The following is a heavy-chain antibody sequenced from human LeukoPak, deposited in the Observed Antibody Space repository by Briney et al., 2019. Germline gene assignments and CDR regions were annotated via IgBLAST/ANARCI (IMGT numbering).Heavy chain of an antibody. CDR1: GFTVSNNY. J-gene: IGHJ4*02. D-gene: IGHD6-19*01. V-gene: IGHV3-53*01. Sequence: GGSLRLSCAASGFTVSNNYMTWVWVRQAPGKELEWVSIIYSGGSTYYADSVKGRFTISRDNSKNTVYLQMNSLRAEDTAVYYCARAHHSSGWYYFDYWGQGTLVTVSS. CDR3: ARAHHSSGWYYFDY. CDR2: IYSGGST.